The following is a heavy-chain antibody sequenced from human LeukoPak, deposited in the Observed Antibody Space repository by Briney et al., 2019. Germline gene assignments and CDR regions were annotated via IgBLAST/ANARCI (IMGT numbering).Heavy chain of an antibody. CDR2: INPNSGAT. CDR3: ARGSGDLDY. Sequence: ASVTVSCKASGYTFTGYYMHWVRQAPGQGLEWMGWINPNSGATNYAQKFQGWVTMTRDTSISTAYMQLSRLTSDDTAVYYCARGSGDLDYWGQGTLVTVSS. D-gene: IGHD2-21*02. V-gene: IGHV1-2*04. CDR1: GYTFTGYY. J-gene: IGHJ4*02.